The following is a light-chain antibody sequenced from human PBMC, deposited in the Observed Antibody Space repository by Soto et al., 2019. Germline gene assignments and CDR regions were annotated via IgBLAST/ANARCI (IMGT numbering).Light chain of an antibody. V-gene: IGKV1-39*01. CDR3: QQSYSTPFT. CDR1: QSISTY. J-gene: IGKJ3*01. Sequence: DIQMTQSPSSLAASVGDRVTITCRASQSISTYLNWYQQKPGKAPKLLMYAASSLQSGVPSRFSGSGSGTDFTLTISSLQPEDFATYYCQQSYSTPFTFGPGTKVDLK. CDR2: AAS.